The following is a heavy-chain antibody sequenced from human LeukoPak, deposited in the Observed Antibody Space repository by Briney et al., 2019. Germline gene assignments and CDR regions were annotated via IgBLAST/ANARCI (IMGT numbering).Heavy chain of an antibody. CDR2: INHSGST. V-gene: IGHV4-34*01. Sequence: NSSETLSLTCAVYGRSFSGYYWSWIRQPPGKGLEWIWEINHSGSTNYNPSPKSRVTISVDTSNNQFSQKLSSVTAADTAVYYCARESPQLGHNGYSSGWTNWGQGTLVSVSS. J-gene: IGHJ4*02. CDR1: GRSFSGYY. D-gene: IGHD6-19*01. CDR3: ARESPQLGHNGYSSGWTN.